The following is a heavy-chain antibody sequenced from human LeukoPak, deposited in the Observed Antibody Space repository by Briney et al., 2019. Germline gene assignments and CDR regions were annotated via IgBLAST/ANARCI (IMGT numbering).Heavy chain of an antibody. CDR3: ARESITIFGVVIPFDY. D-gene: IGHD3-3*01. J-gene: IGHJ4*02. CDR1: GFTFSSYA. V-gene: IGHV3-30-3*01. CDR2: ISYDGSNK. Sequence: GGSLRLSCAASGFTFSSYAMHWVRQAPGKGLEWVAVISYDGSNKYYADSVKGRFTISRDNFKNTLYLQMNSLRAEDTAVYYCARESITIFGVVIPFDYWGQGTLVTVSS.